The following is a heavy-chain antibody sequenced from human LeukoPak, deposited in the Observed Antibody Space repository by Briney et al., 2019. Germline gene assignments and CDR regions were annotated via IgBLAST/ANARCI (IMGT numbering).Heavy chain of an antibody. CDR2: ISAYKGNT. J-gene: IGHJ3*02. Sequence: ASVKPSCKASGYTFTSYGISWVRQAPGQGLEWRGWISAYKGNTDYAQKLQGRVTMTTDTSTNTAYMELRSLRSDDTAVYYCARGLQENLAWLKAFSAFDIWGQGTMVTVSS. CDR1: GYTFTSYG. V-gene: IGHV1-18*01. CDR3: ARGLQENLAWLKAFSAFDI. D-gene: IGHD5-24*01.